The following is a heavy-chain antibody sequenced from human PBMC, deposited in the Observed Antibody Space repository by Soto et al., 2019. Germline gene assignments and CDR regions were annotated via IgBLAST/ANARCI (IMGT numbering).Heavy chain of an antibody. J-gene: IGHJ4*02. CDR3: AKSRGLLLHLDY. Sequence: GGSLRLSCAASGFTFSSYAMSWVRQAPGKGLEWVATIKQDGSEKYYADSVKGRFTMSRDNAKNSLYLQMNSLRAEDTALYYCAKSRGLLLHLDYWGQGTLVTVSS. CDR2: IKQDGSEK. D-gene: IGHD3-22*01. V-gene: IGHV3-7*03. CDR1: GFTFSSYA.